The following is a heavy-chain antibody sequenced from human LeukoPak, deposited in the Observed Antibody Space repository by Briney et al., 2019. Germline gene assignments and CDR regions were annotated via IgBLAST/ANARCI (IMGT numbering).Heavy chain of an antibody. Sequence: GGSLRLSCAASGFTFSSYAMSWVRQAPGKGLEWVSAIRGSGGSTYYADSVKGRFTIARDNSKNTLYLQMNSLRAEDTAVYYWAKDRWRQLAEIHFDYWGQGTLVTVSS. D-gene: IGHD6-13*01. CDR2: IRGSGGST. CDR3: AKDRWRQLAEIHFDY. J-gene: IGHJ4*02. CDR1: GFTFSSYA. V-gene: IGHV3-23*01.